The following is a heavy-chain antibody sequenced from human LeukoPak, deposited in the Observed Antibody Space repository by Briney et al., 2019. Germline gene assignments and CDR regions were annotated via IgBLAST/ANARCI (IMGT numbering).Heavy chain of an antibody. V-gene: IGHV3-21*01. Sequence: PGGSLRLSCAASGFTFSNYAMNWVRQAPGKGLEWVSSISSSSSHMFYADSVKGRFSISRDNAKNSLYLQMNSVRAEDTAVYYCVRDSGSSYGYYFLHWGQGTLVTVSS. CDR2: ISSSSSHM. D-gene: IGHD1-26*01. J-gene: IGHJ1*01. CDR1: GFTFSNYA. CDR3: VRDSGSSYGYYFLH.